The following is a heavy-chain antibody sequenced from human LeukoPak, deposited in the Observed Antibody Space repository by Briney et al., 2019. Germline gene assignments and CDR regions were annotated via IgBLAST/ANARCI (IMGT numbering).Heavy chain of an antibody. CDR1: GGSFSGYY. D-gene: IGHD3-22*01. V-gene: IGHV4-34*01. CDR2: INHSGST. J-gene: IGHJ4*02. CDR3: ARHVKYYDSSGYYIASHVDY. Sequence: SETKSLTCAVYGGSFSGYYWSWIRQPPGKGLEWIGEINHSGSTNYNPSLKSRVTISVDTSKNQFSLKLSSVTAADTAVYYCARHVKYYDSSGYYIASHVDYWGQGTLVTVSS.